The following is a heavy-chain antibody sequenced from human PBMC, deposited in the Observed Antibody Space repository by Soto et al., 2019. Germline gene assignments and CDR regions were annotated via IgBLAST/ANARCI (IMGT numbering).Heavy chain of an antibody. Sequence: GGSLRLSCAASGFTFSSYSMNWVRQAPGKGLEWVSSISSSSSYIYYADSVKGRFTISRDNAKNSLYLQMNSLRAEDTAVYYCARAEDWGSYRSYYYYYGMDVWGQGTTVTVSS. D-gene: IGHD3-16*02. J-gene: IGHJ6*02. CDR2: ISSSSSYI. CDR1: GFTFSSYS. V-gene: IGHV3-21*01. CDR3: ARAEDWGSYRSYYYYYGMDV.